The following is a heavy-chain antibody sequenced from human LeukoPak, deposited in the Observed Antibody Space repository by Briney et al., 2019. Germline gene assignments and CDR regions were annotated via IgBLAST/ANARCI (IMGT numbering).Heavy chain of an antibody. D-gene: IGHD3-10*01. CDR3: AHSANYYGSGSYAFYFDY. J-gene: IGHJ4*02. CDR1: GFSLSTSGVG. CDR2: ISWDDDK. Sequence: SGPTLVKATQTLTLTCTFSGFSLSTSGVGVGWIRQPPGNALEWLALISWDDDKRYSPFLKSRLTITKDTTKRQVVLTMTHMDPVDTATYYCAHSANYYGSGSYAFYFDYWGQGTLVTVSS. V-gene: IGHV2-5*02.